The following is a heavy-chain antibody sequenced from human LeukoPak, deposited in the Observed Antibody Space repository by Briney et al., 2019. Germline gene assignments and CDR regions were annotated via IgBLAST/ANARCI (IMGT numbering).Heavy chain of an antibody. V-gene: IGHV3-7*01. CDR2: IKQDGSER. CDR3: ARDGGTDWYDP. CDR1: GFTISRYW. D-gene: IGHD1-1*01. J-gene: IGHJ5*02. Sequence: GGSLRLSCGASGFTISRYWMSWVRQAPGKGLEWVANIKQDGSERTYVDSVKGRFTISRDNAKNSLYLQMNSLRVEDTAMYYCARDGGTDWYDPWGQRTLVTVSS.